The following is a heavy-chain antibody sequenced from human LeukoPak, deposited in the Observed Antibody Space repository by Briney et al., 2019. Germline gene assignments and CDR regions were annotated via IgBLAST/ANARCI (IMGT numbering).Heavy chain of an antibody. CDR2: ISGSGGTT. Sequence: GGSLRLSCEASGFTFSGYAVSWVRHAPGKGLEWVSAISGSGGTTYYADSVKGHFTVSRDNSKNTLYLQMNSLRAEDTAVYYCAKDVQSWPTYFDYWGQGTLVTVSS. CDR3: AKDVQSWPTYFDY. V-gene: IGHV3-23*01. CDR1: GFTFSGYA. J-gene: IGHJ4*02. D-gene: IGHD1-1*01.